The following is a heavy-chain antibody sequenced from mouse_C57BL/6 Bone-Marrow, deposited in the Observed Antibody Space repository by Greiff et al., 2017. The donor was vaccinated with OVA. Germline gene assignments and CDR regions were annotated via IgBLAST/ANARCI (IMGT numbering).Heavy chain of an antibody. J-gene: IGHJ4*01. D-gene: IGHD3-1*01. Sequence: KLQESGPGLVKPSQSLFLTCSITGFPITSGYYWIWIRQSPGKPLEWMGYITHSGETFYNPSLQSPISITRETSKNQFFLHLNSVTTEDTAMYYCAGDRSGYYAMDYWGQGTSVTVSS. CDR1: GFPITSGYY. CDR3: AGDRSGYYAMDY. V-gene: IGHV12-3*01. CDR2: ITHSGET.